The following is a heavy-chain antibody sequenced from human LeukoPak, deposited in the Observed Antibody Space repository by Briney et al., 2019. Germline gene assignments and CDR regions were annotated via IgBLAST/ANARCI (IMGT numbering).Heavy chain of an antibody. CDR1: GFTFSSYA. J-gene: IGHJ6*03. Sequence: GGSLRLSCAASGFTFSSYAMSWVRQAPGKGLEWVSAISGSGGSTYYADSVKGRFTISRDNSKNTLYLQMDSLRAEDAAVYYCARFDFVYNARWRDNFDRYYYMDVWGKGTTVMISS. V-gene: IGHV3-23*01. CDR3: ARFDFVYNARWRDNFDRYYYMDV. CDR2: ISGSGGST. D-gene: IGHD3-16*01.